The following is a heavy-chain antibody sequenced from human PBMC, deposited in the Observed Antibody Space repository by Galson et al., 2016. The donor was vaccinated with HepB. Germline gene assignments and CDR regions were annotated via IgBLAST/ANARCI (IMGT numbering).Heavy chain of an antibody. V-gene: IGHV1-69*04. J-gene: IGHJ4*02. CDR1: RDSFRSYT. Sequence: SCKASRDSFRSYTITWARQAPGQGLEWMGRIIPILGIANYAQKFQGRVTITADKSTSTAYMELSSLRSEDTAVYYCARDRGYSGYDSWAYWGQGTLVTVSS. CDR2: IIPILGIA. CDR3: ARDRGYSGYDSWAY. D-gene: IGHD5-12*01.